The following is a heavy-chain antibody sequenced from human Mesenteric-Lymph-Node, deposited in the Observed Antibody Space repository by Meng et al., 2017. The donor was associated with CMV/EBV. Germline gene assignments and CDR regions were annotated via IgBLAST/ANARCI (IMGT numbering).Heavy chain of an antibody. V-gene: IGHV4-31*03. Sequence: CTVSGDITSGGYYWGWIRQLPGKGLEWIGYIFYTGNTYYNPSLQNRLIISIDKSRSQFPLKLTSVTAADTARYFCASYYYGRAAFDYWGQGTLVTVSS. CDR3: ASYYYGRAAFDY. CDR2: IFYTGNT. D-gene: IGHD3-22*01. J-gene: IGHJ4*02. CDR1: GDITSGGYY.